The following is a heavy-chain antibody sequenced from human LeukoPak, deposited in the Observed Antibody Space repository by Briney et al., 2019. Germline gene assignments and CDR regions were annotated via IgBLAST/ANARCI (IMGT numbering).Heavy chain of an antibody. V-gene: IGHV4-34*01. CDR2: INHSGST. J-gene: IGHJ5*02. Sequence: PSETLSLTCAVYGGSFSGYYWSWIRQPPGKGLEWIGEINHSGSTNYNPSLKSRVTISVDTSKNQFSLKLSSVTAADTAVYYCARKRITMVRGVGPGWFDPWGQGTLVTVSS. D-gene: IGHD3-10*01. CDR3: ARKRITMVRGVGPGWFDP. CDR1: GGSFSGYY.